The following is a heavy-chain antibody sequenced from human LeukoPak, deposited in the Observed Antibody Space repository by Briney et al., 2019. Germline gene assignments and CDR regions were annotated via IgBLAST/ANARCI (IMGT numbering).Heavy chain of an antibody. V-gene: IGHV3-53*01. CDR3: AKGYYYDSSGWLAY. CDR2: TYSNGRT. J-gene: IGHJ4*02. D-gene: IGHD3-22*01. CDR1: GFTVSSSY. Sequence: GGSLRLSCAASGFTVSSSYMSWVRQAPGKGLEWVSVTYSNGRTYYADSVKGRFTISRDISKNTLYLQMDSLRAEDTAVYYCAKGYYYDSSGWLAYWGQGTLVTVSS.